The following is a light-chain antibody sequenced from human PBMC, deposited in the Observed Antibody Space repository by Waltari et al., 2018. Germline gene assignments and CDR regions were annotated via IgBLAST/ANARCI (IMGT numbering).Light chain of an antibody. J-gene: IGKJ4*01. Sequence: EIVMTQSPGTLSVSPGERATLSCRASQTISPNLAWYQQKPGQAPRLLIFGASTRATGIPARFSCSGSGTEFTLTISSLQSEDFAIYYCQQYNLWPLTFGGGTTVEI. CDR2: GAS. CDR3: QQYNLWPLT. V-gene: IGKV3-15*01. CDR1: QTISPN.